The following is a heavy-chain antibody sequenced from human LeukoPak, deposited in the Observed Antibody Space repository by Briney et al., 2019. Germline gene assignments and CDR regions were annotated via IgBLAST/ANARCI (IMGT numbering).Heavy chain of an antibody. CDR2: INHSGST. CDR1: GGSFSGYY. D-gene: IGHD2-2*01. Sequence: PSETLSLTCAVYGGSFSGYYWSWIRQPPGKGLEWIGEINHSGSTNYNPSLKSRVTISVDTSKNQFSLKLSSVTAADTAVYYCARGLRRYCSSTSCSYRRAWFDPWGQGTLVTVSS. CDR3: ARGLRRYCSSTSCSYRRAWFDP. V-gene: IGHV4-34*01. J-gene: IGHJ5*02.